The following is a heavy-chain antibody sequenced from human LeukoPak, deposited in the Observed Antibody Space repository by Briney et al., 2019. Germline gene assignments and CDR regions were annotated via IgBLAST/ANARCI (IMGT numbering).Heavy chain of an antibody. V-gene: IGHV4-39*01. CDR2: VYDSGST. CDR3: ARYVVYGSGKYYFDY. D-gene: IGHD3-10*01. CDR1: GGSISRSSYY. Sequence: SETLSLACTVSGGSISRSSYYWGWIRQPPGKGLEWIGNVYDSGSTYYNPSLKSRVTISVDTSENQFSLKLSSVTAADTAVYYCARYVVYGSGKYYFDYWGQGTLVTVSS. J-gene: IGHJ4*02.